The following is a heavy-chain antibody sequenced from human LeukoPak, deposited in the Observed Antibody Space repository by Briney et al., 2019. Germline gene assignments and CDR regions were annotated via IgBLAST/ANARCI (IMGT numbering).Heavy chain of an antibody. CDR2: IYYSGST. V-gene: IGHV4-59*01. Sequence: SETLSPTCTVSGGSITSYYWSWIRQPPGKGLEWIGYIYYSGSTNYNPSLKSRLTISLDASKNQFSLKLSSVTAADTAVYYCARDRRRDLLHAFDIWGQGTMVTVSS. D-gene: IGHD1-26*01. J-gene: IGHJ3*02. CDR1: GGSITSYY. CDR3: ARDRRRDLLHAFDI.